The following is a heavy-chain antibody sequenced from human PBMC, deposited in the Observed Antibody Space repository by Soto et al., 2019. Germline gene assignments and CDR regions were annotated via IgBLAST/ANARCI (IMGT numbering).Heavy chain of an antibody. J-gene: IGHJ6*03. V-gene: IGHV4-59*12. CDR2: INYSGST. D-gene: IGHD3-3*01. Sequence: SETLSLTCTVSGGSISSYYWSWIRQPPGKGLEWIADINYSGSTDYNPSLKSRVTISVDTSKNQFSLKLSSVTAADTAVYYCARGVFTYYDFWRPRNYMDVWGKGTTVTVSS. CDR1: GGSISSYY. CDR3: ARGVFTYYDFWRPRNYMDV.